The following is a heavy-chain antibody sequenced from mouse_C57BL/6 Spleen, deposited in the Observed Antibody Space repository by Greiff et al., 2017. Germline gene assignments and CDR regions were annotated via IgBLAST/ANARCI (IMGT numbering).Heavy chain of an antibody. CDR3: AREESNWFAY. CDR2: IDPSDSYT. CDR1: GYTFTSYW. Sequence: VQLQQPGAELVRPGTSVKLSCKASGYTFTSYWLHWVKQRPGPGLEWIGVIDPSDSYTNYNQQFQGKATFTVDTSSSPSYMQLISLTSEDSAVYYCAREESNWFAYWGQGTLVTVSA. D-gene: IGHD2-5*01. J-gene: IGHJ3*01. V-gene: IGHV1-59*01.